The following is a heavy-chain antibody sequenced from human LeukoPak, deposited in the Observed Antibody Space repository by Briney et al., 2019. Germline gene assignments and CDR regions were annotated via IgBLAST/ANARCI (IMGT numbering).Heavy chain of an antibody. J-gene: IGHJ6*03. CDR1: GFTFSDYY. D-gene: IGHD4-11*01. V-gene: IGHV3-11*04. CDR3: ARVGQSVGPMTTVYYYYYYYMDV. Sequence: GGSLRLSCAASGFTFSDYYMSWIRQAPGKGLEWVSYISSSGSTIYYADSVKGRFTISRDNAKNSLYLQMNSLRAEDTAVYYCARVGQSVGPMTTVYYYYYYYMDVWGKGTTVTVSS. CDR2: ISSSGSTI.